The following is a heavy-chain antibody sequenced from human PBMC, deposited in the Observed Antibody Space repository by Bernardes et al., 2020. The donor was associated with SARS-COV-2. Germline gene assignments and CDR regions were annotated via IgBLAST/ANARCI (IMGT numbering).Heavy chain of an antibody. V-gene: IGHV3-15*01. Sequence: GGSLRLSCAASGFTFSNAWMSWVRQAPGKGLEWVGRIKSKTDGGATDYAAPLKGRFTISRDDSKNTLYLQMNSLKTEDTAVYYCTTDLPPNDSGYDLNFDYWGQGTLVTVSS. CDR1: GFTFSNAW. D-gene: IGHD5-12*01. J-gene: IGHJ4*02. CDR3: TTDLPPNDSGYDLNFDY. CDR2: IKSKTDGGAT.